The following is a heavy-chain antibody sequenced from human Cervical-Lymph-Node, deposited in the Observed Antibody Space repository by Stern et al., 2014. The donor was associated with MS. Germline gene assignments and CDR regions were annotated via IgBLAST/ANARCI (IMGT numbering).Heavy chain of an antibody. CDR2: IYYSGST. J-gene: IGHJ5*02. CDR1: GGSISSSSYY. V-gene: IGHV4-39*01. D-gene: IGHD3-22*01. CDR3: ARWAYSSGWYNWFDP. Sequence: QVQLQESGPGLVKPSETLSLTCTVSGGSISSSSYYWGWIRQPPGKGLEWIGSIYYSGSTYYNSSLKSRFTISVDTSKNHFSMKLSSVTAADTAVYYCARWAYSSGWYNWFDPWGQGTLVTVSS.